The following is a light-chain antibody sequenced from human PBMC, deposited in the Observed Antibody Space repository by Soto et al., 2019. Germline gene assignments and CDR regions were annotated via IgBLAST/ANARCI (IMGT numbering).Light chain of an antibody. V-gene: IGKV3-20*01. CDR3: QQYGSSGT. Sequence: EIVLTQSPGTLSLSPGERATLSCRASQSVSNNYLAWYQQKPGQAPRLLIYGASNRATGIPDRFSGSGSGTDFTLTISRLEPEDFGVYYGQQYGSSGTFGQGPKVGIK. J-gene: IGKJ1*01. CDR1: QSVSNNY. CDR2: GAS.